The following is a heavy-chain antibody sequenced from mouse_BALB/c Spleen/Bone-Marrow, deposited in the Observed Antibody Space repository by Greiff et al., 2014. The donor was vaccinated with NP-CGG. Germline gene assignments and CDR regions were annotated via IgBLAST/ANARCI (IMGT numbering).Heavy chain of an antibody. CDR1: GFTFSSYA. Sequence: DVQLVESGGGLVKPGGSLKLSCAASGFTFSSYAMSWVRQTPEKRLEWVATINSGGSYTYYPDSGKGRFTTSRDNAKNTLYLQMSSPRSEDTAMYYCARGDWDEAMDYWGQGTSVTVST. CDR3: ARGDWDEAMDY. V-gene: IGHV5-9-3*01. J-gene: IGHJ4*01. CDR2: INSGGSYT. D-gene: IGHD4-1*01.